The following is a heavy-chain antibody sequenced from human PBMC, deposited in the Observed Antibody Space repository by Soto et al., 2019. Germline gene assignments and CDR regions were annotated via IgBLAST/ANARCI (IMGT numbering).Heavy chain of an antibody. CDR3: TRTMTTAAFDI. CDR1: GFTFSGSA. Sequence: EVQLVESGGGLVQPGGSLKLSCAASGFTFSGSAMHWVRQASGKGLEWVGRIRSKANSYATAYAASVKGRFTISRDDSKNTAYLRMNSLKTEDTAFYYCTRTMTTAAFDIWGQGTMVTVSS. J-gene: IGHJ3*02. CDR2: IRSKANSYAT. V-gene: IGHV3-73*02. D-gene: IGHD4-17*01.